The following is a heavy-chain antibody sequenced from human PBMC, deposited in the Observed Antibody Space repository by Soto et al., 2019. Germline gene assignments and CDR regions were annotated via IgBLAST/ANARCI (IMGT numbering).Heavy chain of an antibody. V-gene: IGHV1-18*01. Sequence: QVQLVQSGAEVKKPGASVKVSCKASGYTFTNYGLTWVRQAPGQGREWMGWIIPDNGNTNYAQKVQGRVTMTTDTSTSTAYMELRSLRSDDTAVYYCARGVTFGSESDDYWGQGTLVTVS. CDR3: ARGVTFGSESDDY. D-gene: IGHD3-10*01. CDR2: IIPDNGNT. CDR1: GYTFTNYG. J-gene: IGHJ4*02.